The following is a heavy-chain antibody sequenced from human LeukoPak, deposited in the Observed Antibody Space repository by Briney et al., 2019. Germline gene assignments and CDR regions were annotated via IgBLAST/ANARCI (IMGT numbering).Heavy chain of an antibody. D-gene: IGHD1-26*01. J-gene: IGHJ4*02. CDR2: ISYDGSNK. CDR3: ARGLVSGSQRGYFDY. Sequence: GGSLRLSCAASEFTFSNYAMHWVRQAPGKGLEWVAVISYDGSNKYYADSVKGRFTISRDNSKTTLFLQMNSLRAEDTAVYYCARGLVSGSQRGYFDYWGQGTLVTVSS. CDR1: EFTFSNYA. V-gene: IGHV3-30-3*01.